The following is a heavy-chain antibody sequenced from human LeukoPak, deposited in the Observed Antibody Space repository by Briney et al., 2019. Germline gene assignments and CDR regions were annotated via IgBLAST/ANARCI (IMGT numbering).Heavy chain of an antibody. D-gene: IGHD3-22*01. CDR2: IKKDGSEK. V-gene: IGHV3-7*01. Sequence: GGSLRLSCAASGFTFSSYWMSWVRQAPGKGLEWVANIKKDGSEKYYVDSVRGRFTISRDNAKTSLYLQMNSLRAEDTAVYYCARKTYYYDTSPAGWFDTWGQGTLATVSS. J-gene: IGHJ5*02. CDR1: GFTFSSYW. CDR3: ARKTYYYDTSPAGWFDT.